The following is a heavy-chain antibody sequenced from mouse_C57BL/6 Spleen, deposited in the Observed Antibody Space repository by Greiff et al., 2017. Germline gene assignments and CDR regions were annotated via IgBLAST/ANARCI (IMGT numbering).Heavy chain of an antibody. V-gene: IGHV1-82*01. CDR3: ERGTGDYAMDY. Sequence: VQLQQSGPELVKPGASVKISCKASGYAFSSSWMNWVKQRPGKGLEWIGRIYPGDGDTNYNGKFKGKATLTADKSSSTAYMQLSSLTSEDSAVYCCERGTGDYAMDYWGQGTSVTVSS. CDR2: IYPGDGDT. J-gene: IGHJ4*01. CDR1: GYAFSSSW.